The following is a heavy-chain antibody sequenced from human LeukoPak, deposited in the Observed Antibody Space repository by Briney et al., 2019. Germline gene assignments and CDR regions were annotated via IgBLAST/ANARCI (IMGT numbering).Heavy chain of an antibody. CDR1: DDSISIYY. CDR2: IDHTGST. Sequence: SETLSLICSVSDDSISIYYWSWIRQPPGKGLEWIGYIDHTGSTNYNPSLNSRVTISRDASKNHFSLELSSVTAADTAVYYCARDLGVPQRGNQGAFDIWGQGTMVTVSS. CDR3: ARDLGVPQRGNQGAFDI. D-gene: IGHD1-14*01. J-gene: IGHJ3*02. V-gene: IGHV4-59*12.